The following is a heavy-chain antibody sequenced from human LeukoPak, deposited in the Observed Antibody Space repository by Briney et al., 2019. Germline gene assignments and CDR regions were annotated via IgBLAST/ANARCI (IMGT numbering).Heavy chain of an antibody. J-gene: IGHJ3*02. V-gene: IGHV3-11*03. CDR2: ISTSGVYT. D-gene: IGHD6-13*01. Sequence: GGSLRLSCAASGFTSSDHYMRWLRQAPGKGLEWVSYISTSGVYTNYADSVKGRFTISRDDAKNSLYLQMNSLIAEDTAMYYCARNRISAAGCVFDIWGQGTMVTVSS. CDR1: GFTSSDHY. CDR3: ARNRISAAGCVFDI.